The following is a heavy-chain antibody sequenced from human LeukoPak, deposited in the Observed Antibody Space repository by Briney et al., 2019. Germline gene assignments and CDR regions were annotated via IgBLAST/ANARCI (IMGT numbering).Heavy chain of an antibody. CDR1: GFTFSSYG. D-gene: IGHD1-14*01. V-gene: IGHV3-30*18. CDR2: ISYDGSNK. Sequence: PGRSLRLSCAASGFTFSSYGMHWVRQAPGKGLEWVAVISYDGSNKYYADSAKGRFTISRDNSKNTLYLQMNSLRAEDTAVYYCAKDHNTNDAFDIWGQGTMVTVSS. J-gene: IGHJ3*02. CDR3: AKDHNTNDAFDI.